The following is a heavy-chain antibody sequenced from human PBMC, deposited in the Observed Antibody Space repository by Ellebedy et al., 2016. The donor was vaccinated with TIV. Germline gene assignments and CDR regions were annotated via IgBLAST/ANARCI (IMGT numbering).Heavy chain of an antibody. CDR2: IYQDGSDR. J-gene: IGHJ5*01. V-gene: IGHV3-7*01. CDR1: GFSFRSYW. CDR3: ARRGSYGDYAVQVNPWLDS. D-gene: IGHD4-17*01. Sequence: PGGSLRLSCAASGFSFRSYWMSWVRQAPGKGLEWVANIYQDGSDRLYLDSVKGRFTVARDNAKNSRYLQMNSLRAEDTAVYFCARRGSYGDYAVQVNPWLDSWGQGTLVAVSP.